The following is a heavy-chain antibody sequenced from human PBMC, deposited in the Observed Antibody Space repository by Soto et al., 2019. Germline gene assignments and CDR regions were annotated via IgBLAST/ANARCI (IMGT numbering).Heavy chain of an antibody. CDR1: GFTFSNYT. CDR2: ISRGSRNI. D-gene: IGHD6-19*01. V-gene: IGHV3-21*01. CDR3: ARDLKVAGTNSFYYYGMDV. Sequence: ESGGGLVKPGGSLTLSCPASGFTFSNYTMNWVGQVPGKGLEWVSSISRGSRNIYYADSVKGRFTISRDNAKNALYLHMNSLRAGDTAVYYCARDLKVAGTNSFYYYGMDVWGQGTTVTVSS. J-gene: IGHJ6*02.